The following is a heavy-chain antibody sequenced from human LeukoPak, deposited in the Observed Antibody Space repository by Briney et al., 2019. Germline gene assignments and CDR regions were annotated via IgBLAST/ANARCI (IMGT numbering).Heavy chain of an antibody. CDR3: ATGDYCSSTSCYAFDI. CDR1: GYTLTELS. Sequence: ASVKVSCKVSGYTLTELSMHWVRQAPGKGREWMGGFDPEDGETIYAQKFQGRVTMTEDTTTDTAYMELSSLRSEDTAVYYCATGDYCSSTSCYAFDIWGQGTMVTVSS. J-gene: IGHJ3*02. D-gene: IGHD2-2*01. V-gene: IGHV1-24*01. CDR2: FDPEDGET.